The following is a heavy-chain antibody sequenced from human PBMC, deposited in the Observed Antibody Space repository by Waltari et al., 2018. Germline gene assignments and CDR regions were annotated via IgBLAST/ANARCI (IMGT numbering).Heavy chain of an antibody. V-gene: IGHV3-30*01. CDR2: ISYDRSNK. Sequence: QVQLVEYGGGVVQPGRSLRLSCAASGFTFSSNATHRVRQAPGKGLEWVAVISYDRSNKYYADSVKGRFTISRDNSKNTLYLQMNSLRAEDTAVYYCSRDGYYSSGYYFDFWGQGTLVTVSS. CDR1: GFTFSSNA. CDR3: SRDGYYSSGYYFDF. D-gene: IGHD3-22*01. J-gene: IGHJ4*02.